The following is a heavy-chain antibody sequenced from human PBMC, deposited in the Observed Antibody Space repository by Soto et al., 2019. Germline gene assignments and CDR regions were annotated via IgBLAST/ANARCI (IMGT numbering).Heavy chain of an antibody. V-gene: IGHV3-23*01. CDR1: GFTFSRSA. J-gene: IGHJ5*02. D-gene: IGHD6-19*01. Sequence: EVRLLESGGGLAQPGGSRRLSCAASGFTFSRSAVNWVRQAPGKGLEWVSSIRVGGGDTFYADSVRGRFTVSRDISRNTLYLQTNSLRAEDTAIYYCAKCSVGTVRTSGWCNWFDPWGPGTLVTVSS. CDR2: IRVGGGDT. CDR3: AKCSVGTVRTSGWCNWFDP.